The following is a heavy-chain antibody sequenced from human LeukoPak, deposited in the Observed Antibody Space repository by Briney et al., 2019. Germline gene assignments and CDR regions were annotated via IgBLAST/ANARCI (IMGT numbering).Heavy chain of an antibody. CDR3: ARDSSSSGSDY. Sequence: PSETLSLTCTVSGGSISSSSYYWGWIRQPPGKGLEWIGSIYHSGSTYYNPSLKSRVTISVDRSKNQFSLKLSSVTAADTAVYYCARDSSSSGSDYWGQGTLVTVSS. CDR1: GGSISSSSYY. J-gene: IGHJ4*02. D-gene: IGHD6-6*01. V-gene: IGHV4-39*07. CDR2: IYHSGST.